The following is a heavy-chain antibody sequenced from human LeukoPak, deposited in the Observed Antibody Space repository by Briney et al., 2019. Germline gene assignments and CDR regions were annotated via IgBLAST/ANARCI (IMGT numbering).Heavy chain of an antibody. D-gene: IGHD2/OR15-2a*01. CDR3: ARQSYVTGSNSWYFDY. V-gene: IGHV5-51*01. CDR2: IYPGDSDT. Sequence: KSGESLKISCKGSGYSFTSYWIGWVRQMPGKGLEWMGIIYPGDSDTRYSPSFQGQVTISADKSINTAYLQWSSLKASDTAMYYCARQSYVTGSNSWYFDYWGQGSLVTVSS. CDR1: GYSFTSYW. J-gene: IGHJ4*02.